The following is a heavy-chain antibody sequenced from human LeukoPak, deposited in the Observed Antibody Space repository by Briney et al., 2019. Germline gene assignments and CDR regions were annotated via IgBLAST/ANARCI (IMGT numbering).Heavy chain of an antibody. D-gene: IGHD6-13*01. J-gene: IGHJ3*02. Sequence: GGSLRLSCAASGFTFSSYGMHWVRQAPGKGLEWVAFIRYDGSSKYYADSVKGRFTISRDNSKNTLYLQMYSLRAEDTAVYYCAKGVPPDSSWGAFDIWGQGTMVTVSS. CDR3: AKGVPPDSSWGAFDI. V-gene: IGHV3-30*02. CDR2: IRYDGSSK. CDR1: GFTFSSYG.